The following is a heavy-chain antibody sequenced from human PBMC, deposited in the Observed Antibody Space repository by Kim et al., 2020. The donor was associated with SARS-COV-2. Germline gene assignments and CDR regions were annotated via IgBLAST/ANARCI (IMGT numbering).Heavy chain of an antibody. D-gene: IGHD1-26*01. CDR1: GFTVSRNY. CDR2: IYSGGGT. CDR3: AGGGSSYYYGMAV. V-gene: IGHV3-66*01. J-gene: IGHJ6*02. Sequence: GGSLRLSCAASGFTVSRNYMSWVRQAPGKGLDWVSVIYSGGGTYYADSVRGRFTISRDNFKNTLYLQMDSLRGDDTAAYYCAGGGSSYYYGMAVWGQG.